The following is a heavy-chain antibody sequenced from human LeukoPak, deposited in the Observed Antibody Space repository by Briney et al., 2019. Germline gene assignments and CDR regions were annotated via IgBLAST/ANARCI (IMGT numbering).Heavy chain of an antibody. J-gene: IGHJ5*02. Sequence: ASQTLSLTCTVSGGSISSGDYYWSWIRQPPGKGLEWIGYTYYSGSTYYNPSLKSRVTISVDTSKNQFSLKLSSVTAADTAVYYCARDRITMVRGGPVSWFDLWGQGTLVTVSS. CDR1: GGSISSGDYY. CDR3: ARDRITMVRGGPVSWFDL. CDR2: TYYSGST. D-gene: IGHD3-10*01. V-gene: IGHV4-30-4*01.